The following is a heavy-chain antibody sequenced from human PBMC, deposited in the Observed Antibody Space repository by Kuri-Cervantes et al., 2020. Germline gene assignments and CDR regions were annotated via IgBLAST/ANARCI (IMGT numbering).Heavy chain of an antibody. V-gene: IGHV1-8*01. CDR3: ARGLTTVRFDY. J-gene: IGHJ4*02. Sequence: ALVKVSCKASGYTFTSYDINWVRQATGQGLEWMGWMNPNSGNTGYAQKLQGRVTMTTDTSTSTAYMELRSLRSDDTAVYYCARGLTTVRFDYWGQGTLVTVSS. D-gene: IGHD3-10*01. CDR2: MNPNSGNT. CDR1: GYTFTSYD.